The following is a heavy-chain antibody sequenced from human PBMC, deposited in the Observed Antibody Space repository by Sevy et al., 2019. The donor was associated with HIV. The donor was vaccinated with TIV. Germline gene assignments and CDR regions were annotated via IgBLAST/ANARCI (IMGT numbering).Heavy chain of an antibody. D-gene: IGHD2-15*01. CDR1: GYTFTSYG. Sequence: ASVKVSCKASGYTFTSYGISWVRQAPGQGLEWMGWISAYNGNTNYAQKLQGRVTMTTDTSTSTAYMELRSLRSDDTAVYYCARDGYCSGGSCYQNYYYGIDVWGQGTTVTVSS. CDR2: ISAYNGNT. J-gene: IGHJ6*02. CDR3: ARDGYCSGGSCYQNYYYGIDV. V-gene: IGHV1-18*01.